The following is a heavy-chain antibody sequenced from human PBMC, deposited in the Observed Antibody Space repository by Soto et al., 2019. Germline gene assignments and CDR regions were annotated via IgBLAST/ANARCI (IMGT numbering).Heavy chain of an antibody. CDR2: ASYSGRV. CDR3: ARQLMRPRAYGVLELFPKNIRVLAHFDS. Sequence: SETLSLTCAVSGASVTSNSYSWAWIRQTPGQGLEWLASASYSGRVSYNPSLQSRLTVSLDASYKQLSLMLTSVTAADSAVFYCARQLMRPRAYGVLELFPKNIRVLAHFDSWGLGTLVTVFS. D-gene: IGHD4-17*01. CDR1: GASVTSNSYS. J-gene: IGHJ4*02. V-gene: IGHV4-39*01.